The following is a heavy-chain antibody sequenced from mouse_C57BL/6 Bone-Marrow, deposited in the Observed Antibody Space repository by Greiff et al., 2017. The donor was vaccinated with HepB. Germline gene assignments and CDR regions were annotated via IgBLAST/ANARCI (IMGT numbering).Heavy chain of an antibody. Sequence: EVQLQQSGTVLARPGASVKMSCKTSGYTFTSYWMHWVKQRPGQGLEWIGAIYPGNSDTSYNQKFKGKAKLTAVTSASTAYMELSSLTNEDSAVYYCTSTVVATGYFDVWGTGTTVTVSS. D-gene: IGHD1-1*01. CDR3: TSTVVATGYFDV. V-gene: IGHV1-5*01. CDR1: GYTFTSYW. J-gene: IGHJ1*03. CDR2: IYPGNSDT.